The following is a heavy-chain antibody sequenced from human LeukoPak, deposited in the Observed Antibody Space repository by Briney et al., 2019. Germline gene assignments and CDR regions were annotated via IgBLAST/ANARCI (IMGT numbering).Heavy chain of an antibody. D-gene: IGHD6-13*01. J-gene: IGHJ4*02. V-gene: IGHV4-39*07. CDR1: GGSISSSSYY. CDR3: ARWEKIIAALDY. CDR2: IYHSGST. Sequence: SETLSLTCTVSGGSISSSSYYWGWIRQPPGKGLEWIGYIYHSGSTYYNPSLKSRVTISVDRSKSQFSLKLSSVTAADTAVYYCARWEKIIAALDYWGQGTLVTVSS.